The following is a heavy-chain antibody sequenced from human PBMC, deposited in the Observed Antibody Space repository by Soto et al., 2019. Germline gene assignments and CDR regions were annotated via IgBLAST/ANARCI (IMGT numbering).Heavy chain of an antibody. D-gene: IGHD6-13*01. J-gene: IGHJ4*02. CDR2: ISAYNGNT. CDR1: GYTFTSYG. Sequence: AASVKVSCKASGYTFTSYGISWVRQAPGQGLEWMGWISAYNGNTNYAQKLQGRVTMTTDTSTSTAYMELRSLRSDDTAVYYCARVDNPNIAAAGIFDYWGQGTLVTVSS. CDR3: ARVDNPNIAAAGIFDY. V-gene: IGHV1-18*04.